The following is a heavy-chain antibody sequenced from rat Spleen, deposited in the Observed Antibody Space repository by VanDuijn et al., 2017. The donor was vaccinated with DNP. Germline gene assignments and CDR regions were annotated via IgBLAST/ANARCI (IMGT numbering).Heavy chain of an antibody. V-gene: IGHV5-31*01. CDR1: GFIFSNYW. CDR3: AGRPPPTRGPFDY. D-gene: IGHD1-4*01. J-gene: IGHJ2*01. Sequence: EVQLEESGGGQVQPGRSLKLSCVTSGFIFSNYWMTWIRQAPGKGLEWVASIINIGGTTYYPDSVKGRFTISRDDAKSTLYLQMDSLRSEDTATYYCAGRPPPTRGPFDYWGQGVTVTVSS. CDR2: IINIGGTT.